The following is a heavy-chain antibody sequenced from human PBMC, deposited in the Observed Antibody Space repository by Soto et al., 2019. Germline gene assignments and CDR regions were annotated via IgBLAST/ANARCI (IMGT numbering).Heavy chain of an antibody. CDR2: IWYDGSNK. CDR3: ARDPGDYFDY. Sequence: QVQLVESGGGVVQPGRSLRLSCAASGFTFSSYGMHWVRQAPGKGLEWVAVIWYDGSNKYYADSVKGRFTISRDNSKNTLYLQLNSLRAEDTAVYYCARDPGDYFDYWGQGTLVTVSS. CDR1: GFTFSSYG. V-gene: IGHV3-33*01. J-gene: IGHJ4*02.